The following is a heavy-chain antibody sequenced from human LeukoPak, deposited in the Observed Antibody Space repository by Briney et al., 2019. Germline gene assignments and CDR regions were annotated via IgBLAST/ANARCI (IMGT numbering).Heavy chain of an antibody. CDR3: ARNPARLFYFGANYYYYYMDV. V-gene: IGHV1-8*03. CDR2: MNPNSGNT. Sequence: ASVKVSCKASGYTFTSYDINWVRQATGQGLEWMGWMNPNSGNTGYAQKFQGRVTITRNTSISTAYMELSSLRSEDTAVYYCARNPARLFYFGANYYYYYMDVWGKGTTVTVSS. CDR1: GYTFTSYD. D-gene: IGHD3-10*01. J-gene: IGHJ6*03.